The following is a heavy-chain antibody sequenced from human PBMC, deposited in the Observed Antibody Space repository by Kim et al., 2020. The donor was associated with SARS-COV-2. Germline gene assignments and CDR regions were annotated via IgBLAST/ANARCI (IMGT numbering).Heavy chain of an antibody. CDR1: GFTFSSYA. J-gene: IGHJ4*02. CDR2: ISGSGGST. CDR3: AKDTLEWELTVDATYYFVY. V-gene: IGHV3-23*01. Sequence: GGSLRLSCAASGFTFSSYAMSWVRQAPGKGLEWVSAISGSGGSTYYADSVKGRFTISRDNSKNMLHLQMNSLRAEDTAVYYCAKDTLEWELTVDATYYFVYWGQGTLVTVSS. D-gene: IGHD1-26*01.